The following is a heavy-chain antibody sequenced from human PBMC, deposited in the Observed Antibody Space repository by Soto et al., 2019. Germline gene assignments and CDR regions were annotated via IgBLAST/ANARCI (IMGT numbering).Heavy chain of an antibody. CDR2: IYYSGST. CDR3: ARDIAGSSYYYYYGMDV. V-gene: IGHV4-59*01. CDR1: GGSISSYY. Sequence: SETLSLTCTVSGGSISSYYWSWIRQPPGKGLEWIGYIYYSGSTNYNPSLKSRVTISVDTSKNQFSLKLSSVTAADTAVYYCARDIAGSSYYYYYGMDVWGQGTLVTVSS. D-gene: IGHD6-13*01. J-gene: IGHJ6*02.